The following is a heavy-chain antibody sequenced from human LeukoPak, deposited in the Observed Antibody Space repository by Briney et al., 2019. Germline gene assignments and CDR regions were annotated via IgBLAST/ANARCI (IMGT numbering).Heavy chain of an antibody. V-gene: IGHV4-34*01. Sequence: SETLSLTCAVYGGSFSGYYWSWIRQPPGKGQEWIGEINHSGSTNYNPSLKSRVTISVDTSKNQFSLKLSSVTAADTAVYYCARARTGRWYYFDYWGQGTLVTVSS. CDR2: INHSGST. CDR1: GGSFSGYY. J-gene: IGHJ4*02. D-gene: IGHD3-10*01. CDR3: ARARTGRWYYFDY.